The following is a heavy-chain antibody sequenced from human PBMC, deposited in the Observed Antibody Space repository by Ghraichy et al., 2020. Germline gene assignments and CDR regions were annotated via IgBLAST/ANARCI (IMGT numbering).Heavy chain of an antibody. CDR1: GGSISSYY. CDR3: ARGFSDDYGDWFDP. Sequence: SETLSLTCTVSGGSISSYYWSWIRQPPGKGLEWIGYIYYSGSTNYNPSLKSRVTISVDTSKNQFSLKLSSVTAADTAVYYCARGFSDDYGDWFDPWGQGTLVTVSS. D-gene: IGHD4-17*01. V-gene: IGHV4-59*01. CDR2: IYYSGST. J-gene: IGHJ5*02.